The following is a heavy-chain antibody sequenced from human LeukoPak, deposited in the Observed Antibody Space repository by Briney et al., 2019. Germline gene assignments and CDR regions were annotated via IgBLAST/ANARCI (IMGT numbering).Heavy chain of an antibody. D-gene: IGHD1-20*01. CDR1: GYTFTSYG. CDR2: ISAYNGNT. V-gene: IGHV1-18*01. J-gene: IGHJ5*02. Sequence: ASVKVSCKASGYTFTSYGISWVRQAPGQGLEWMGWISAYNGNTNYAQKLQGRVTMTTDTSTSTAYMELRSLRSDDTAVYYCARDPVGITGTTSVWFDPWGQGTLVTVSS. CDR3: ARDPVGITGTTSVWFDP.